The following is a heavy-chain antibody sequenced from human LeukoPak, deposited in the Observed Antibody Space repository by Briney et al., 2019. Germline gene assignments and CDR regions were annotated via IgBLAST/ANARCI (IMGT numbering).Heavy chain of an antibody. V-gene: IGHV3-48*03. J-gene: IGHJ4*02. CDR2: ISFSGNSI. CDR3: AREPYYHDSSGYVSDY. D-gene: IGHD3-22*01. CDR1: GFTFSDYE. Sequence: GGSLRLSCAASGFTFSDYEMNWVRQAPGKGLEWVSFISFSGNSIYYADSVKGRFTISRDNAKNFLYLQMNSLRAEDTAVYYCAREPYYHDSSGYVSDYWGQGTLVTVSS.